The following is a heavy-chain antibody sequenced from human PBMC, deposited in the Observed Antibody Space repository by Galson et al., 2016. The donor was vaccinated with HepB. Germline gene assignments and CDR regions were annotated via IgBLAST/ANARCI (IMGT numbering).Heavy chain of an antibody. Sequence: SETLSLTCTVSGASISSSSYYWGWIRQPPGKGLEWIASISYSGSTPYYNPSLKRRVNISINTSKNQFSLKLNSVTAADTAVYYCARVPASTRFDYWGQGSLVTVS. V-gene: IGHV4-39*07. CDR2: ISYSGSTP. CDR1: GASISSSSYY. CDR3: ARVPASTRFDY. D-gene: IGHD3-3*02. J-gene: IGHJ4*02.